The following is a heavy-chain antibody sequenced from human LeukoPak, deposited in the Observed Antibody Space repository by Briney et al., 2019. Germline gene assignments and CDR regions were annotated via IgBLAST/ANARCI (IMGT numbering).Heavy chain of an antibody. V-gene: IGHV3-7*03. D-gene: IGHD7-27*01. Sequence: PGGSLRLSCAASGFTFTSYWMNWVRQAPGKGLEWVANIEQDGSEKYYVDSVKGRFTISRDNAKNSLYLQMDSLRAEDAAIYYCAKGERGIDYWGQGTLVTVSS. J-gene: IGHJ4*02. CDR2: IEQDGSEK. CDR3: AKGERGIDY. CDR1: GFTFTSYW.